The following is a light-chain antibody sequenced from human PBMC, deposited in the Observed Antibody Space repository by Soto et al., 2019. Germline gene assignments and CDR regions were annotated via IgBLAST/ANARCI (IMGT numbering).Light chain of an antibody. J-gene: IGLJ2*01. V-gene: IGLV1-40*01. CDR3: QSYDSSLSGHVV. Sequence: QSVLTQPPSESGAPGQRVTISCTGSSSNIGAGYDVHWYQQLPGTAPKLLIYGNSNRPSGVPDRFSGSKSGTSASLAITGLQAEDEADYYCQSYDSSLSGHVVFGGGTQLTVL. CDR1: SSNIGAGYD. CDR2: GNS.